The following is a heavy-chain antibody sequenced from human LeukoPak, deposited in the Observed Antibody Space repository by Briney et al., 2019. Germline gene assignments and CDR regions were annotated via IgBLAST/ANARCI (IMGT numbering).Heavy chain of an antibody. CDR1: GFTFSNYA. V-gene: IGHV3-23*01. Sequence: QPGGSLRLSCAASGFTFSNYAMSWVRQAPGMGLEWVSIISTSGGGTYYADSVKGRFTISRDNSKNTLYLQMNSLRAEDTAVYYCATRRDGECCPVNYWGQGALVTVSS. D-gene: IGHD7-27*01. CDR2: ISTSGGGT. CDR3: ATRRDGECCPVNY. J-gene: IGHJ4*02.